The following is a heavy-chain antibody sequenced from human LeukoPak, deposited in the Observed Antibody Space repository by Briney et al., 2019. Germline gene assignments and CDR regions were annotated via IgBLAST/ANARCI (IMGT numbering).Heavy chain of an antibody. J-gene: IGHJ4*02. D-gene: IGHD2-2*01. CDR2: INHSGST. CDR3: ARGVAGDIVVVPAAIGAGPLDY. Sequence: PSETLSLTCAVYGGSFSGYYWSWIRQPPGKGLEWIGEINHSGSTNYNPSLKSRVTISVDTSKNQFPLKLSSVTAADTAVYYCARGVAGDIVVVPAAIGAGPLDYWGQGTLVTVSS. CDR1: GGSFSGYY. V-gene: IGHV4-34*01.